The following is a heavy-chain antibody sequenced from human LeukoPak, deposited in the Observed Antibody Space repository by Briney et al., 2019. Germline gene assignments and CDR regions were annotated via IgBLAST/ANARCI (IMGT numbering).Heavy chain of an antibody. CDR2: INPSGGST. Sequence: ASVTVSCKGSGYTFTSYYMHWVRQAPGQGLEWMGIINPSGGSTSYAQKFQGRVTMTRDTSTSTVYMELSSLRSEDTAVYYCAAGVAVGATMGAFDIWGQGTMVTVSS. V-gene: IGHV1-46*01. J-gene: IGHJ3*02. D-gene: IGHD1-26*01. CDR3: AAGVAVGATMGAFDI. CDR1: GYTFTSYY.